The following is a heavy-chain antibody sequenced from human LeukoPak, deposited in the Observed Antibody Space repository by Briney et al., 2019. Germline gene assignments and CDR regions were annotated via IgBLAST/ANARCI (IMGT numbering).Heavy chain of an antibody. Sequence: PGRSLRLSCAASGFTSSTYAMTWVRQAPGKGLEWVSSISNSGGSTYDTDSVRGRFTISRDNSKNTLYLQMNRLRAEDTALYYCARGVGEYTNGHFDFWGQGTLVTVSS. J-gene: IGHJ4*02. CDR3: ARGVGEYTNGHFDF. V-gene: IGHV3-23*01. CDR1: GFTSSTYA. D-gene: IGHD2-8*01. CDR2: ISNSGGST.